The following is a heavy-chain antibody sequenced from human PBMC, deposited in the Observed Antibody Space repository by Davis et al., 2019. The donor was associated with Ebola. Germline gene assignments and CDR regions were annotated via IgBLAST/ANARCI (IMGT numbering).Heavy chain of an antibody. CDR3: ARGGGIWGFDP. CDR2: INHSGST. D-gene: IGHD2/OR15-2a*01. V-gene: IGHV4-34*01. CDR1: GGSFSGYY. J-gene: IGHJ5*02. Sequence: SETLSLTCAAYGGSFSGYYWSWIRQPPGKGLEWIGEINHSGSTNYNPSLKSRVTISVDTSKNQFSLKLSSVTAADTAVYYCARGGGIWGFDPWGQGTLVTVSS.